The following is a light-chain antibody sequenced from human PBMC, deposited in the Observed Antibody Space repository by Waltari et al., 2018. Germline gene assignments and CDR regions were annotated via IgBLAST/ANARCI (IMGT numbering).Light chain of an antibody. V-gene: IGLV2-14*03. J-gene: IGLJ2*01. Sequence: QSALTQPASVPGSPGQSLTISCTGTSSDVGGYNYVFWYQQHPGKAPKLIIFDVSNRPSGVSSRFSGSKSGNTASLTISGLQAQDEADYYCSSYISSDTLELFGGGTSLTVL. CDR1: SSDVGGYNY. CDR3: SSYISSDTLEL. CDR2: DVS.